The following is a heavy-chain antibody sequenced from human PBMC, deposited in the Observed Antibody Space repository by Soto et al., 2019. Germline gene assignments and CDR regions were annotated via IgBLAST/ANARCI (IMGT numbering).Heavy chain of an antibody. D-gene: IGHD4-17*01. J-gene: IGHJ3*02. Sequence: GASVKVSCKASGYTFTGYYMHWVRQAPGQGLEWMGWINAYNGDTNYAQKLQGRVTMTTDTSTSTAYMELRSLRSDDTAVYYCARDDYGDYDLQAYAFDIWGQGTMVTVSS. CDR3: ARDDYGDYDLQAYAFDI. CDR2: INAYNGDT. V-gene: IGHV1-18*04. CDR1: GYTFTGYY.